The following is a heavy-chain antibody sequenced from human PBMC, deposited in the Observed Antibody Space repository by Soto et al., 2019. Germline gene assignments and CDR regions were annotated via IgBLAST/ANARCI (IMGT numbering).Heavy chain of an antibody. Sequence: SVKVSCKASGGTFSSYAISWVRQAPGQGLEWMGGIIPIFGTANYAQKFQGRVTITADESTSTAYMEMSSLRSEDTAVYYCAINYYDSSGFYSTASPFDYWGQGTLVTVSS. CDR1: GGTFSSYA. CDR2: IIPIFGTA. V-gene: IGHV1-69*13. J-gene: IGHJ4*02. D-gene: IGHD3-22*01. CDR3: AINYYDSSGFYSTASPFDY.